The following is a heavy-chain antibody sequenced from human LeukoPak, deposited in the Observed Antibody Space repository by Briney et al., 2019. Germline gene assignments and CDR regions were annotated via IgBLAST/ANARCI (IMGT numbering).Heavy chain of an antibody. CDR1: GFTFSSYW. CDR2: INSDGSTT. Sequence: GGSLRLSCAASGFTFSSYWMHWVRQAPGKGLVWVSNINSDGSTTSYADSVRGRFTISRDNAKTSLYLQMNSLRVEDTAVYYCVRDRSGSYPYYFDFWGQGTLLTASS. CDR3: VRDRSGSYPYYFDF. V-gene: IGHV3-74*01. D-gene: IGHD1-26*01. J-gene: IGHJ4*02.